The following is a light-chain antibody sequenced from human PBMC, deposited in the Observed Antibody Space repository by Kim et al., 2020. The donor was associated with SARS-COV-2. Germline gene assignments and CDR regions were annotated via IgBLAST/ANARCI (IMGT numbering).Light chain of an antibody. V-gene: IGKV1-5*03. CDR2: KIS. Sequence: DIQLTQSPSTLSASVGDRVVITCRASQSVSTWLAWYQQKPAKAPKLLIYKISNLENGVPSRFSGGGSGTEFTLTISSLQPDDFATYYCQQYNINSWTFGQGTKVDIK. CDR3: QQYNINSWT. J-gene: IGKJ1*01. CDR1: QSVSTW.